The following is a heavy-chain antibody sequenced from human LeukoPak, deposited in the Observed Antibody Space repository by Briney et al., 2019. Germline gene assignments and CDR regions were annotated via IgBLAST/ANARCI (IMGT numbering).Heavy chain of an antibody. CDR3: ARGSLFKCRSTSCTSY. Sequence: PGGSLRLSCAASGFTFSSYSMNWVRQAPGKGREWVSYISSSSSTIYYADSVKGRFTISRDNAKHSLYLQMNSLRAEATAVYYCARGSLFKCRSTSCTSYWGQGTLVTVSS. CDR1: GFTFSSYS. D-gene: IGHD2-2*01. V-gene: IGHV3-48*01. J-gene: IGHJ4*02. CDR2: ISSSSSTI.